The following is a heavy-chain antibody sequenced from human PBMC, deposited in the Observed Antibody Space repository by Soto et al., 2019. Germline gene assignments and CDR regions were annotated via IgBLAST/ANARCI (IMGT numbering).Heavy chain of an antibody. CDR2: IYYSGIT. CDR3: ARGCGVYSFDY. J-gene: IGHJ4*02. CDR1: GGSISSYY. D-gene: IGHD3-10*01. Sequence: QVQLQESGPGLVKPSETLSLTCTVSGGSISSYYWSWIRQPPGKGLEWIGYIYYSGITDYNPSLTSRVTLSVDTAKSQFSLKLCSVTAAFSAVYYCARGCGVYSFDYWGQGTLVTVSS. V-gene: IGHV4-59*01.